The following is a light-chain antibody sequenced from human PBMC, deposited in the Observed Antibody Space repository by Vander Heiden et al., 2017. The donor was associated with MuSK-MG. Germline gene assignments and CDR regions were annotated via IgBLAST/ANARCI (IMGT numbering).Light chain of an antibody. CDR3: QQDDHTPWT. V-gene: IGKV4-1*01. J-gene: IGKJ1*01. CDR2: WAS. CDR1: QSVLYSSNNKTY. Sequence: DTVMTQSPDSLAVSLGERATINCRSSQSVLYSSNNKTYLAWYQQKPGQPPKLLIYWASTREYGVPDRFSGSGSGTHFTLTISSLQAEDVAIYYCQQDDHTPWTFGQGTKVEIK.